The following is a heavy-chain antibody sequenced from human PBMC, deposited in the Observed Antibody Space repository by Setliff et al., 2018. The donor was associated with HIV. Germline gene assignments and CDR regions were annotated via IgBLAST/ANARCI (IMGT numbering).Heavy chain of an antibody. CDR1: EDTFNSYT. D-gene: IGHD3-10*01. Sequence: SVKVSCKASEDTFNSYTIHWVRQTPGQGLEWMGRTIPVLSMSNFALKLQGRGSIFADKSTSTAYLGLNGLTSEDTAIYYCATSSGSGVAPFDNWGQGTLVTVS. CDR3: ATSSGSGVAPFDN. V-gene: IGHV1-69*02. J-gene: IGHJ4*02. CDR2: TIPVLSMS.